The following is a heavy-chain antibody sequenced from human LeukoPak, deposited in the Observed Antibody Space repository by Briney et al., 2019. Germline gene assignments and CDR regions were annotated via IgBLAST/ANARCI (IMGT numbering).Heavy chain of an antibody. J-gene: IGHJ6*03. V-gene: IGHV1-58*01. D-gene: IGHD6-13*01. CDR3: ARSRSEQQLSHDYMDV. CDR2: IVVGGGNT. Sequence: GASVKVSCKASGFTFTSSAVQWVRQARGQRLEWIGWIVVGGGNTNYAQKFQERVTITRDMSTSTAYMELSSLRSEDTAVYYCARSRSEQQLSHDYMDVWGKGTTVTVSS. CDR1: GFTFTSSA.